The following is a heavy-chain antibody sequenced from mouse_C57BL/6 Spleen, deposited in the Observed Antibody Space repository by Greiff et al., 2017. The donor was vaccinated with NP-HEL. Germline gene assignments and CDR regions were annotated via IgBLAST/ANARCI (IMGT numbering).Heavy chain of an antibody. J-gene: IGHJ4*01. CDR3: ARHYGSSPYYAMDY. CDR2: IDPSDSYT. D-gene: IGHD1-1*01. V-gene: IGHV1-50*01. Sequence: VQLQQPGAELVKPGASVKLSCKASGYTFTSYWMQWVKQRPGQGLEWIGEIDPSDSYTNYNQKFKGKATLTVDTSSSTAYMQLSSLTSEDSAVYYCARHYGSSPYYAMDYWGQGTSVTVSS. CDR1: GYTFTSYW.